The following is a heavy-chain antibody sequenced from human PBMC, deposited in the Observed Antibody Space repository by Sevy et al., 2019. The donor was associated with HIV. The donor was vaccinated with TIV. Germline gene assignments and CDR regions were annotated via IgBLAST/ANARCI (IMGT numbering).Heavy chain of an antibody. V-gene: IGHV3-23*01. CDR3: AKKLDGYNSRAVDY. J-gene: IGHJ4*02. Sequence: GGSLRLSCAASGFTFSSYAMSWVRQAPGKGLEWVSAISGSGGSTYYADSVKGRFTISRDNSKNTLYLQMNSLRAEDSAVYYCAKKLDGYNSRAVDYWGQGTLVTVSS. CDR1: GFTFSSYA. D-gene: IGHD5-12*01. CDR2: ISGSGGST.